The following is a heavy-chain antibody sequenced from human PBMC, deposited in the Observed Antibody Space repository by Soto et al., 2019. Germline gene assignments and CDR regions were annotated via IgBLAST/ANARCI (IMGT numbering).Heavy chain of an antibody. CDR3: ARDPLDSSSWYYYYGMDV. J-gene: IGHJ6*02. V-gene: IGHV1-2*02. CDR1: GYTFTGYY. CDR2: INPNSGGT. Sequence: QVQLVQSGAEVKKPGASVKVSCKASGYTFTGYYMHWVRQAPGQGLEWMGWINPNSGGTNYAQKFQGRVTMTRDTSISTAYMELSRLRSDDTAVYYCARDPLDSSSWYYYYGMDVWGQGTTVTVSS. D-gene: IGHD6-13*01.